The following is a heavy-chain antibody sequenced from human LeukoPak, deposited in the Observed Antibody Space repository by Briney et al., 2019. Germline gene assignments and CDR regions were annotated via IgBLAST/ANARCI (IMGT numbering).Heavy chain of an antibody. CDR3: ARGSHYYDSSGIDY. D-gene: IGHD3-22*01. CDR2: IYYSGST. J-gene: IGHJ4*02. Sequence: PSETLSLTCTVSGGSISSYYWSWIRQPPGKGLEWIGYIYYSGSTNYNPSLKSRVTISVDTSKNQFSLKLSPVTAADTAVYYCARGSHYYDSSGIDYWGQGTLVTVSS. CDR1: GGSISSYY. V-gene: IGHV4-59*01.